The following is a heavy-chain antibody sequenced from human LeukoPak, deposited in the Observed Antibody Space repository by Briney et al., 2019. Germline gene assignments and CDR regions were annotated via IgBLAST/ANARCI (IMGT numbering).Heavy chain of an antibody. V-gene: IGHV3-48*03. CDR3: ARDYQVA. CDR2: IGSSGSTV. D-gene: IGHD3-16*02. CDR1: GFSFSSYE. Sequence: GGSLRLSCAASGFSFSSYEMNWVRQAPGKGLEWVSYIGSSGSTVYYADSVKGRFTISRDNAKNSLYLQMNSLRAEDTAVYYCARDYQVAWGQGTLVTVSS. J-gene: IGHJ4*02.